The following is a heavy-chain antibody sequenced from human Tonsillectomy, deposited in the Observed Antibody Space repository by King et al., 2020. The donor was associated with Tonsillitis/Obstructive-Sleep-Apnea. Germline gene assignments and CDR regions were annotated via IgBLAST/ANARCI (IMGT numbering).Heavy chain of an antibody. J-gene: IGHJ5*02. V-gene: IGHV1-46*01. CDR1: GYTFTSYY. CDR2: INPSGGST. D-gene: IGHD3-9*01. CDR3: ARGATXFSPLENWFDP. Sequence: VQLVQSGAEVKKPGASVKVSCKASGYTFTSYYMHWVRQAPGQGLEWMGIINPSGGSTSYAQKFQGRVTMTRDTSTSTVYMELSSLRSEDTAVYYCARGATXFSPLENWFDPWGQGTLVTVSS.